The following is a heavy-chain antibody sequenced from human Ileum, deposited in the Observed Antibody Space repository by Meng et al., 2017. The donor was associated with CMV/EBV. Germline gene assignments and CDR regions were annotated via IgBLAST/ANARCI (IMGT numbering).Heavy chain of an antibody. V-gene: IGHV3-7*01. CDR2: IKPDGSAE. CDR1: GFTFGNFW. Sequence: LRLSCAASGFTFGNFWMNWVRQAPGRGLEWVANIKPDGSAEYYVDSVKGRFTISRDNPKNSLYLQMNSLKDEDTAVYYCLGGHYTGSWGQGTLVTVSS. D-gene: IGHD3-3*01. J-gene: IGHJ5*02. CDR3: LGGHYTGS.